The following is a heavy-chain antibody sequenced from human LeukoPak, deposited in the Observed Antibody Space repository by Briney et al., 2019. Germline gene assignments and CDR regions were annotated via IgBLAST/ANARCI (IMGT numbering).Heavy chain of an antibody. J-gene: IGHJ6*02. CDR3: AKDSTVTTDYYYYGMDV. Sequence: PGGSLRLSCVASGFTFTNYWMSWVRQVPGKGLEWVANIKQDGSEELYADSVRGRYTISRDNAKNSLYLQMNSLRAEDTAVYYCAKDSTVTTDYYYYGMDVWGQGTTVTVSS. D-gene: IGHD4-11*01. CDR2: IKQDGSEE. CDR1: GFTFTNYW. V-gene: IGHV3-7*03.